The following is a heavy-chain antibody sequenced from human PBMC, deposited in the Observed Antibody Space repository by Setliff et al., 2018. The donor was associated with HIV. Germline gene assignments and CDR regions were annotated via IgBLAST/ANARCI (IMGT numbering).Heavy chain of an antibody. CDR2: IPSNSEYT. D-gene: IGHD6-6*01. V-gene: IGHV3-23*01. Sequence: GGSLRLSCTASGFTFSRHAMTWVRQAPGKGLEWVSTIPSNSEYTIYADSVEGRFTISRDNNKNTLYLQMNSLRVEDTAIYYCARAWAMQQLVPAYWGQGTLVTVSS. CDR3: ARAWAMQQLVPAY. J-gene: IGHJ4*02. CDR1: GFTFSRHA.